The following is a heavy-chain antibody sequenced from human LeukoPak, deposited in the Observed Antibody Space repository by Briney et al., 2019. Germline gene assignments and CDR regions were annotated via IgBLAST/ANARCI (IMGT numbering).Heavy chain of an antibody. V-gene: IGHV4-59*08. Sequence: SETLSLTWTGPGGSISGYFWSWIRKSPGKGLKWLAYISYSGSTSYNPSLKSRVTISVDTSKDQFSLKLTSVTAADTAVYYCARHGAAMVTYPLDHWGQGTLVTVSS. CDR2: ISYSGST. CDR3: ARHGAAMVTYPLDH. CDR1: GGSISGYF. J-gene: IGHJ4*02. D-gene: IGHD5-18*01.